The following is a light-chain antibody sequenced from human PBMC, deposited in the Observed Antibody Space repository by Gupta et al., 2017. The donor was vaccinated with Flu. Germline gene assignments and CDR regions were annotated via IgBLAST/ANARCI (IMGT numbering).Light chain of an antibody. V-gene: IGKV3-20*01. CDR1: HTVNDNY. J-gene: IGKJ2*01. CDR3: RQYGTSLHT. Sequence: ERVSLSCRARHTVNDNYWSWYVCNPGHAPMHIIYGTVCRATCMPDRFSGSGAGTNFILTNLRLEPDEVAGDYCRQYGTSLHTFGQGTKVEI. CDR2: GTV.